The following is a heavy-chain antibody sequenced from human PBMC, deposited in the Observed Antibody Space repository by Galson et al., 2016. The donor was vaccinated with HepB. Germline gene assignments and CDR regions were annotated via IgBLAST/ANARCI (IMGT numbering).Heavy chain of an antibody. V-gene: IGHV3-48*01. CDR1: GFSFTTYS. D-gene: IGHD3-16*01. CDR3: GKHGGFDY. CDR2: ISDSSSHI. Sequence: SLRLSCAASGFSFTTYSMNWVRQAPGKGLEWVSYISDSSSHIYYAGSVKGRFTISRDNSKNTVYLYMSDLSAGDTAVYYCGKHGGFDYWGQGARVTVSS. J-gene: IGHJ4*02.